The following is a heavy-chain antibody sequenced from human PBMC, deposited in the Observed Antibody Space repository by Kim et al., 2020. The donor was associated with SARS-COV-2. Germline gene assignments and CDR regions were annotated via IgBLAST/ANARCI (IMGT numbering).Heavy chain of an antibody. CDR2: IGYSGST. D-gene: IGHD3-22*01. CDR1: GGSIGSYY. V-gene: IGHV4-59*01. J-gene: IGHJ6*02. Sequence: SETLSLTCTVSGGSIGSYYWSWIRQPPGEGLEWIGYIGYSGSTNYNPSLKNRVTISVDTSKNQFSLKVSSVTAADTAVYYSARELGDRRGYGLDVWGQGT. CDR3: ARELGDRRGYGLDV.